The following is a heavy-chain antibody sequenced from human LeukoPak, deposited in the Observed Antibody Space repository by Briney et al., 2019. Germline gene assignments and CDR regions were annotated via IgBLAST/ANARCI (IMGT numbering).Heavy chain of an antibody. CDR2: IIPIFGTA. CDR1: GGTFSSYA. V-gene: IGHV1-69*01. Sequence: GASVKVSCKASGGTFSSYAISWVRQAPGQGLEWMGGIIPIFGTANYAQKFQGRVTITADESTSTAYMELSSLRSEDTAVYYCASSYCSSTSCPIGFDPWGQGTLVTVSS. CDR3: ASSYCSSTSCPIGFDP. D-gene: IGHD2-2*01. J-gene: IGHJ5*02.